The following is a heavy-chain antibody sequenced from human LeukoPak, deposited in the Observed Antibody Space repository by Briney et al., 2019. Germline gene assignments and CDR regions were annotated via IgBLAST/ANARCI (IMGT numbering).Heavy chain of an antibody. CDR2: LYCAGST. CDR1: GDSISNNY. CDR3: ARRSTSANDY. V-gene: IGHV4-59*08. J-gene: IGHJ4*02. Sequence: PSETLSLTCTVSGDSISNNYWSWIRQPPGKGLEWIGYLYCAGSTIYNPSLTSRVPISVDTSKNQFSLKVNSVTAADTAVYYCARRSTSANDYWGQRTLVTVSS. D-gene: IGHD4/OR15-4a*01.